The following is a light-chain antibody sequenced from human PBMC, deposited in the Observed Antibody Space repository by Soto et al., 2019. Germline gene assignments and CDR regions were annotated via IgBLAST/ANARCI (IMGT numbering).Light chain of an antibody. J-gene: IGKJ5*01. CDR2: GAS. CDR1: QYVSSS. V-gene: IGKV3-15*01. CDR3: QQYNNWPPIT. Sequence: EIVMMQSPGTLSVSPGERATLSCRASQYVSSSIAWYQQKPGQAPRLLIYGASTRATGIPARFSGSGSGTEFTLTITSLQSEDFAVYYCQQYNNWPPITFGQGTRLEIK.